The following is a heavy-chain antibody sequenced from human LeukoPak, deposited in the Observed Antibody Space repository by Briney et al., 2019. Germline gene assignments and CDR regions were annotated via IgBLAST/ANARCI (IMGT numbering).Heavy chain of an antibody. CDR1: GGSITGYH. CDR3: ARRNDFDI. J-gene: IGHJ3*02. CDR2: IYSNEAT. Sequence: SETLSLTCTVSGGSITGYHWSWIRQPPGRGLEWIGYIYSNEATQYKPSLKSRVTISADASKNQFSLKLTSVSAADTAIYYCARRNDFDIWGQGTMVTVSS. V-gene: IGHV4-4*08.